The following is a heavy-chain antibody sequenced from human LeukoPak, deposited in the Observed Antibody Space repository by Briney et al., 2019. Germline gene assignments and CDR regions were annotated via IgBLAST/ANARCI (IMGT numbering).Heavy chain of an antibody. J-gene: IGHJ4*02. V-gene: IGHV6-1*01. CDR1: GDSVSSNSAT. CDR3: ARAPHGSGCDY. D-gene: IGHD6-19*01. CDR2: TYYRSKWYN. Sequence: QTLSLTCAISGDSVSSNSATWIWIRQSPSRGLEWLGRTYYRSKWYNDYGISVKSRITINPDTSKNQFSLDLNSVTPEDTAVYYCARAPHGSGCDYWSQGTLVTVSS.